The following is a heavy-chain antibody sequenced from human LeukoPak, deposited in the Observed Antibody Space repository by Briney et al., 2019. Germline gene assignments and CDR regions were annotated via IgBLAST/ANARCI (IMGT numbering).Heavy chain of an antibody. CDR3: AMRRGFHCSSTSCYGGFDFDY. CDR2: VYHSGDT. V-gene: IGHV4-4*02. Sequence: PSETLPLTCGVSGGSFSSTNWWIWVRQPPGKGLEWIGEVYHSGDTNYNPSLKSRVTISVDKSKSQFSLSLRSVTAADTAVYYCAMRRGFHCSSTSCYGGFDFDYWGQGALITVSS. J-gene: IGHJ4*02. CDR1: GGSFSSTNW. D-gene: IGHD2-2*01.